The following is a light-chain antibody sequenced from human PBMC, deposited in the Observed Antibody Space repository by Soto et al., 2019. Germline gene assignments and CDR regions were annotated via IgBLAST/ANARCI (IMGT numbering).Light chain of an antibody. J-gene: IGLJ3*02. CDR1: SSDVGGYNY. Sequence: QSALTQPPSASGSPGQSVTISCTGTSSDVGGYNYVSWYQQHPGKAPKLMIYEVSKRHSGVPDRFSGSKSGNTASLTVSGVEAEDEADYYCSSYAGSNLWVFGGGTKLTVL. CDR3: SSYAGSNLWV. CDR2: EVS. V-gene: IGLV2-8*01.